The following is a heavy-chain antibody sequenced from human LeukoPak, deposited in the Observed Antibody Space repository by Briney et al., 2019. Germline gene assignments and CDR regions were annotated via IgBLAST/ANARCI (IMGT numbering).Heavy chain of an antibody. CDR1: GGSISSSTYF. CDR3: ARGPRWLQDYFNY. J-gene: IGHJ4*02. Sequence: PSETLSLTCTVSGGSISSSTYFWGWIRQPPGKGLEWIGSIYYRGSTYYNPSLKSRVTISVDTSKTQFSLELSSVTAADTAVYYCARGPRWLQDYFNYWGQGTLVTVSS. V-gene: IGHV4-39*07. CDR2: IYYRGST. D-gene: IGHD5-24*01.